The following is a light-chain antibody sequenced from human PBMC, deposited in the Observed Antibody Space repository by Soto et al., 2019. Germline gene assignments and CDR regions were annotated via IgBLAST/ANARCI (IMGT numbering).Light chain of an antibody. Sequence: DIQMTQSPSSLSASVGDTVTITCRSSQSISSYLNWYQQKPGKAPKLLIYAASSLQSGVPSRFSGSGSGTDFTLTINSLQHEDFATYYCQQSYSTPLTFGGGTNVDIK. J-gene: IGKJ4*01. CDR1: QSISSY. CDR2: AAS. V-gene: IGKV1-39*01. CDR3: QQSYSTPLT.